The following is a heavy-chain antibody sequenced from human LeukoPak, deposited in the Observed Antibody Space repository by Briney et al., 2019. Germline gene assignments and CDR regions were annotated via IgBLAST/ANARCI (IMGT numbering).Heavy chain of an antibody. D-gene: IGHD6-13*01. V-gene: IGHV3-23*01. J-gene: IGHJ4*02. Sequence: PGGSLRLSCAASGFTFSSYAMSWVRQAPGKGLEWVSAISGSGGSTYYADSVKGRFTISRDNSKNTLYLQMNSLRAEDTAVYYCAKARYSSSWYVWYFDYWGQGTLVTVSS. CDR2: ISGSGGST. CDR1: GFTFSSYA. CDR3: AKARYSSSWYVWYFDY.